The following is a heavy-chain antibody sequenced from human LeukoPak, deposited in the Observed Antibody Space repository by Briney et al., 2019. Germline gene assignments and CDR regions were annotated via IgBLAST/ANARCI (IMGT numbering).Heavy chain of an antibody. Sequence: GASVKVSCKASGYTFISYYMHWVRQAPGQGLEWMGIINPNSGSTKYAQKFQGRVTMTRDMSTSTVYMELSSLRSEDTAVYYCARPEDYYDRSAFDLWGQGTMVTVSS. V-gene: IGHV1-46*01. J-gene: IGHJ3*01. D-gene: IGHD3-22*01. CDR3: ARPEDYYDRSAFDL. CDR2: INPNSGST. CDR1: GYTFISYY.